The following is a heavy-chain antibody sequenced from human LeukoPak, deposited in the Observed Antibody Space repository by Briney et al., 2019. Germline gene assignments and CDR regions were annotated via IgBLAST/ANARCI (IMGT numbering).Heavy chain of an antibody. Sequence: SETLSLTCTVSGGSISSGSYYWSWIRQPAGKGLEWIGRIYTSGSTNYNPSLKSRVTISVDTSKNQFSLKLSSVTAADTAVYYCARSIRSYYYMDVWGPGTTVTVSS. J-gene: IGHJ6*03. V-gene: IGHV4-61*02. CDR2: IYTSGST. CDR3: ARSIRSYYYMDV. D-gene: IGHD3-3*02. CDR1: GGSISSGSYY.